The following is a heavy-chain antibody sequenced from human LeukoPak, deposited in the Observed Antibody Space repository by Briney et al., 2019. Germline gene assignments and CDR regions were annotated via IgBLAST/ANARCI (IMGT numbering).Heavy chain of an antibody. Sequence: SQTLSLTCAISGDSVSSNSAAWNWIRQSPSRGLEWLGRTYWRSKWYNEYAVSVKSRIAINPDTFKNHFSLQLNSVTPEDTAIYYCARDQEEGTAWFLDHWGQGTLVTVSS. V-gene: IGHV6-1*01. CDR1: GDSVSSNSAA. CDR2: TYWRSKWYN. CDR3: ARDQEEGTAWFLDH. J-gene: IGHJ4*02. D-gene: IGHD6-19*01.